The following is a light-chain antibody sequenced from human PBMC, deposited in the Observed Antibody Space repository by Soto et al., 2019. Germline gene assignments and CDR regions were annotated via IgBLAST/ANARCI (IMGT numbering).Light chain of an antibody. V-gene: IGKV3-11*01. Sequence: EIVLTQSPATLSLSPGERATLSCRASQSVSRYLAWYQQKPGQSPRLLIYDASNRATGTPARLSGSGSGTDFTLSISSLQSEDFAVYYCQPYNNWPLTFGGGTKVDIK. J-gene: IGKJ4*01. CDR3: QPYNNWPLT. CDR1: QSVSRY. CDR2: DAS.